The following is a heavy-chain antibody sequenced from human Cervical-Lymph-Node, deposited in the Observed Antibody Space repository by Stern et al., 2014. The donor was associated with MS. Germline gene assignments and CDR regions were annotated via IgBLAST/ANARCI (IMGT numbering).Heavy chain of an antibody. CDR3: ARERALIVGATTGFDY. CDR1: GYTFTGYY. CDR2: INPNSGGT. J-gene: IGHJ4*02. V-gene: IGHV1-2*06. Sequence: DQLVESGAEVKKPGASVKVSCKASGYTFTGYYMHWGRQAPGQGLEWMGRINPNSGGTNYAQKFQGRVTMTRDTSISTAYMELSRLRSDDTAVYYCARERALIVGATTGFDYWGQGTLVTVSS. D-gene: IGHD1-26*01.